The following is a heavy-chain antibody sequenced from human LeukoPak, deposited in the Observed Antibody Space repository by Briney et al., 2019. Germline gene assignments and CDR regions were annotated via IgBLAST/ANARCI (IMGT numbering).Heavy chain of an antibody. CDR3: VRGVGGEYFYFDR. V-gene: IGHV4-38-2*02. CDR1: SYSINSGYY. Sequence: SETLSLTCTVSSYSINSGYYWGWIRQPPGKGLEWIGNIYRSGSTYYNPSLESRLALSVDTSNNQFSLRLRSVTAADTAVYYCVRGVGGEYFYFDRWGQGALVTVSA. D-gene: IGHD1-26*01. CDR2: IYRSGST. J-gene: IGHJ4*02.